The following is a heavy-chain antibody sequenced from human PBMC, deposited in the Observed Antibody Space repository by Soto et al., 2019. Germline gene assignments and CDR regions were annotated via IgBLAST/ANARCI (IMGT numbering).Heavy chain of an antibody. D-gene: IGHD3-10*01. J-gene: IGHJ6*02. CDR1: GGSISSYC. CDR3: AGSGSSPYYYYYGMDV. Sequence: SETLSLTCTVAGGSISSYCWSWIRQPPGKGLEWIGYIYYSGSTNYNPSLKSRVTISVDTSKNQFSLKLSSVTAADTAVYYCAGSGSSPYYYYYGMDVWGQGTTVT. CDR2: IYYSGST. V-gene: IGHV4-59*01.